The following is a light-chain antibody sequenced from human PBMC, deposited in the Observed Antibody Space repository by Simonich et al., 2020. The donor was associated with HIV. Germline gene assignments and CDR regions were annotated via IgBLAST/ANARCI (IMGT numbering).Light chain of an antibody. J-gene: IGKJ4*01. V-gene: IGKV4-1*01. CDR1: QSVLYSSNNKNY. CDR3: QQYYSTPLT. CDR2: WAS. Sequence: DIVMTQSPDSLAVSLCERATINCKSSQSVLYSSNNKNYLAWYHQKPGQPPMLLIYWASTRESGVPDRFSGSGSGTDFTLIISSLQAEDVAVYYCQQYYSTPLTFGGGTKVEIK.